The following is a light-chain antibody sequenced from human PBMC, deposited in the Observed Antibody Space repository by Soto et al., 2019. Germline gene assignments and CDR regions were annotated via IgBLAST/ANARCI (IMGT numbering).Light chain of an antibody. CDR2: GNT. Sequence: QSVLTQPPSVSGAPGQRVTTSCTGSSSNIGAGYDVHWYQQLPGRAPKLLIYGNTNRPSGVPDRFSGSKSGTSASLAITGLQAEDEAHYYCLSFDSSLSVVFGGGTKVTVL. CDR1: SSNIGAGYD. J-gene: IGLJ2*01. CDR3: LSFDSSLSVV. V-gene: IGLV1-40*01.